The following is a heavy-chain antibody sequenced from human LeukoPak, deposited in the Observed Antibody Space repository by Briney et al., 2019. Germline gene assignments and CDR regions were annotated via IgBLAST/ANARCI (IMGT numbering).Heavy chain of an antibody. CDR3: ARDKVGAINGEVYFDY. CDR1: GFTFSSYA. CDR2: ISYDGSNK. J-gene: IGHJ4*02. D-gene: IGHD1-26*01. Sequence: GGSLRLSCAASGFTFSSYAMHWVRQAPGKGLEGVAVISYDGSNKYYADSVKGRFTISRDNSKNTLYLQMNSLRAEDTAVYYCARDKVGAINGEVYFDYWGQGTLVTVSS. V-gene: IGHV3-30-3*01.